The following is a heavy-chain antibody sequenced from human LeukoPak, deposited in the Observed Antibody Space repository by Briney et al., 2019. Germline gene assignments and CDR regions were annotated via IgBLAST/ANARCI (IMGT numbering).Heavy chain of an antibody. J-gene: IGHJ4*02. CDR3: ARDRRVYCSGSSCSYYFDF. CDR2: IYTGGST. Sequence: SETLSLTCTVSGGSISSYYWSWIRQPAGKGLEWIGRIYTGGSTNYNPSLKSRVTMSVDTSKNQFSLKLSSVTAADTAVYYCARDRRVYCSGSSCSYYFDFWSQGTLVTVSS. CDR1: GGSISSYY. D-gene: IGHD2-2*01. V-gene: IGHV4-4*07.